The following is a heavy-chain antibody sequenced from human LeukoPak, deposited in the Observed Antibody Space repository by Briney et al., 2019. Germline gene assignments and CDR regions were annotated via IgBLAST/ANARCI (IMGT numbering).Heavy chain of an antibody. CDR2: ISGSGGST. CDR1: GFTFSTYA. J-gene: IGHJ5*02. V-gene: IGHV3-23*01. Sequence: PGGSLRLSCAASGFTFSTYAMNWVRQAPGKGLEWVSAISGSGGSTYYVDSVKGRFTISRDNSKNTLYLQMNSLTADDTAVYYCARDFRPRSSWFLFDPWGQGTLVTVSS. D-gene: IGHD6-13*01. CDR3: ARDFRPRSSWFLFDP.